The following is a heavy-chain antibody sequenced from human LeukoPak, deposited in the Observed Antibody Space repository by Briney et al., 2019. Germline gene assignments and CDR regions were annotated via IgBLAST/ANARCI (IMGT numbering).Heavy chain of an antibody. D-gene: IGHD5-18*01. V-gene: IGHV4-34*01. CDR3: ASRDTATGLD. Sequence: SETLSLTCAVYGGSFSGYYWSWIRQPPGKGLEWIGEINHSGSTNYNPSLKSRVTISVDTSKNQFSLKLSSVTAADTVVYYCASRDTATGLDWGQGTLVTVSS. CDR1: GGSFSGYY. CDR2: INHSGST. J-gene: IGHJ4*02.